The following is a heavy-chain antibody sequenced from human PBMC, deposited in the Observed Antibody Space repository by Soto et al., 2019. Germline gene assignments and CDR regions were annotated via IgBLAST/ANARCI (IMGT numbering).Heavy chain of an antibody. V-gene: IGHV4-34*01. Sequence: TSETLSLTCAVYGGSFSHYFWSWVRQPPGKGLEWIGEINHSGSTNYNPSLKSRVAMSIDTSRNQFSLRLSSVTAADTAMYYCARIVSSGSYFPFDYWGQGTVVTVSS. CDR1: GGSFSHYF. CDR2: INHSGST. J-gene: IGHJ4*02. D-gene: IGHD3-10*01. CDR3: ARIVSSGSYFPFDY.